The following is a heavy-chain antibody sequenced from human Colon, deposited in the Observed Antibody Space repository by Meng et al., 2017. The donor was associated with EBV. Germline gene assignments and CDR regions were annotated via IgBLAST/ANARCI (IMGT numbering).Heavy chain of an antibody. D-gene: IGHD2-8*02. V-gene: IGHV4-34*12. CDR1: GGSLSGAY. Sequence: QVQLQQWGAGPMKHSXTLSLTCAFNGGSLSGAYWNWIRQPPGKGLEWIGEIIHGGSPSYNPSLKSRVTISIDTSKNQLSLMLSSVTAADTAVYYCARRPTGIDYWGHGTLVTVSS. J-gene: IGHJ4*01. CDR3: ARRPTGIDY. CDR2: IIHGGSP.